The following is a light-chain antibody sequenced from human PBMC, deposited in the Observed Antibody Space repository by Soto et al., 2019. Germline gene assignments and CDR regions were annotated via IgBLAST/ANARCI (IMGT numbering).Light chain of an antibody. V-gene: IGKV2-28*01. Sequence: DIEMTQSPLSLAVTPGEPASISCRSSQSLLHRTGRNYLAWYLKKPGQSPQLLIYLGSNRASGVPDRFSGSGSGTYFTLKISRVEAEEVGIYYCKQALQTPLTFGGGTKVELK. CDR2: LGS. CDR3: KQALQTPLT. CDR1: QSLLHRTGRNY. J-gene: IGKJ4*01.